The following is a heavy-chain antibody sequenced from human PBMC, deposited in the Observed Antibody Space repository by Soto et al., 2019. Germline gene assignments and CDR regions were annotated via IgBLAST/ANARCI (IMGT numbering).Heavy chain of an antibody. D-gene: IGHD3-16*01. CDR2: IWYDGSKK. CDR3: ARGDGGLMHAFDI. V-gene: IGHV3-33*01. J-gene: IGHJ3*02. CDR1: GFTFRNYG. Sequence: GGSLRLSCAASGFTFRNYGIHWVRQAPGKGLEWVSVIWYDGSKKYYADSVKGRFTTSRDNSKNTLYLQMSSLGAEDTAVYYCARGDGGLMHAFDIWGQGTMVTVSS.